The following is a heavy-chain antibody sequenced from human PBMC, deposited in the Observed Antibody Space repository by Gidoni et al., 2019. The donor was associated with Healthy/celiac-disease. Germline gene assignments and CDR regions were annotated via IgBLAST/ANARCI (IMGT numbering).Heavy chain of an antibody. J-gene: IGHJ4*01. Sequence: QVQRVQSGAEVKKPGSTVKVACKAAGGTVSSYAISWVRQAPGQGLEWMGGIIPIVGTANYAQKFQGRVTITADESTRTAYMELSRLRSEDTAVYYCARVLTCITGPTSYFDYWGQGTLVPFSS. CDR3: ARVLTCITGPTSYFDY. CDR2: IIPIVGTA. CDR1: GGTVSSYA. V-gene: IGHV1-69*01. D-gene: IGHD1-7*01.